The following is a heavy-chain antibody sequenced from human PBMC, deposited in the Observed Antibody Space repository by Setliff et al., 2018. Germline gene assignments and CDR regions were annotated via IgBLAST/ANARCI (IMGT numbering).Heavy chain of an antibody. CDR1: GYTFSSYG. D-gene: IGHD6-6*01. CDR3: AARRAARSPLTG. CDR2: ISAYNGNT. V-gene: IGHV1-18*01. Sequence: ASVKVSCKASGYTFSSYGISWVRQAPGQGLEWMGWISAYNGNTNYAQKFQGRVTMTTDTSTSTGYMELRSLRPDDTAVYYCAARRAARSPLTGWGQGTLVTVSS. J-gene: IGHJ4*02.